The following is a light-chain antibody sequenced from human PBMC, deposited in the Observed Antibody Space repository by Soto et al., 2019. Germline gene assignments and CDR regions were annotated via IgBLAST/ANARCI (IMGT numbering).Light chain of an antibody. CDR2: DNY. Sequence: QSVLTQAPSASGAPGQRVTMSCSGSSAHIGTNTVNWYQQLPGTPPTFIIYDNYRRPSGVPDRFSGSQSGTAASLAISGLQAEDEAESYCSAWDDSLNRPVFGGGTKLTVL. CDR3: SAWDDSLNRPV. CDR1: SAHIGTNT. J-gene: IGLJ2*01. V-gene: IGLV1-44*01.